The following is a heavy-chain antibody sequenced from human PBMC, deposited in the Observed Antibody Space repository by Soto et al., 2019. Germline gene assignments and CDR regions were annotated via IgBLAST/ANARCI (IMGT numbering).Heavy chain of an antibody. D-gene: IGHD3-22*01. V-gene: IGHV3-23*01. J-gene: IGHJ4*02. CDR1: GFTFSSYA. Sequence: EVQLLESGGDLVQPGGSLRLSCAASGFTFSSYAMGWVRQAPGTGLGWVSVIDGSGGDRSLADSVKGRFTISRDNSKNTLYLQMDRLRVEDTARYFCAKEIVAGAYVETSAFDLWGQGTLVTVSS. CDR2: IDGSGGDR. CDR3: AKEIVAGAYVETSAFDL.